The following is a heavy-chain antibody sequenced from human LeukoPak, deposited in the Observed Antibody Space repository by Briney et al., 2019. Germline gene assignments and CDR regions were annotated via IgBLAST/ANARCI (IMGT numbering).Heavy chain of an antibody. Sequence: SETLSLTCAVYGGSFSGYYWSWIRQPPGKGLEWIGEINHSGSTNYNPSLKSRVTISVDTSKNQFSLKLSSVTAADTAMYYCARLFHPALSGNYPFDYWGQGTLVTVSS. CDR2: INHSGST. CDR1: GGSFSGYY. V-gene: IGHV4-34*01. J-gene: IGHJ4*02. D-gene: IGHD1-26*01. CDR3: ARLFHPALSGNYPFDY.